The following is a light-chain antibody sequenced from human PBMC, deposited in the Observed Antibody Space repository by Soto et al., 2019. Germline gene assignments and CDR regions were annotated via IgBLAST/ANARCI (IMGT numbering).Light chain of an antibody. J-gene: IGLJ3*02. CDR3: CSYTDGSSLL. V-gene: IGLV2-23*01. CDR1: RNDIGTNTL. Sequence: QSALTQPASVSESPGQSISISCGGGRNDIGTNTLVSWYQQHPGKAPKLFIYEANKRPSGVSNRCSGSRSGNTASLTISGLQAEDEADYYCCSYTDGSSLLFGGGTKVTVL. CDR2: EAN.